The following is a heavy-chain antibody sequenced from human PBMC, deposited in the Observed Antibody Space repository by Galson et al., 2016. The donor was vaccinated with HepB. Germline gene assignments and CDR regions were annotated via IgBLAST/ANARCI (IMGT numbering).Heavy chain of an antibody. J-gene: IGHJ4*02. V-gene: IGHV4-31*03. D-gene: IGHD1-14*01. CDR2: IHYTAGT. CDR1: GGSITSGRYF. CDR3: ATYKVGEGGRGD. Sequence: TLSLTCTVSGGSITSGRYFWSWIRQFPGKGLEWIGCIHYTAGTYYKPSLRSRVSISVDTSKNQFSLKVTSVTAADTAVYYCATYKVGEGGRGDWGQGTLVIVSS.